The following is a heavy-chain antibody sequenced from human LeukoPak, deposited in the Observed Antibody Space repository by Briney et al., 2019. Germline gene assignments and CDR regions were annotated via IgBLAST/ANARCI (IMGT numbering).Heavy chain of an antibody. CDR2: IYYSGST. V-gene: IGHV4-59*01. D-gene: IGHD2-2*01. CDR3: ARGIPPDIVVVPAAENNWFDP. J-gene: IGHJ5*02. Sequence: PSETLSLTCTVSGGSISSYYWSWIRQPPGKGLEWIGYIYYSGSTNYNPSLKSRVTISVDTSKNQFSLKLSSVTAADTAVYYCARGIPPDIVVVPAAENNWFDPWGQRTLVTVSS. CDR1: GGSISSYY.